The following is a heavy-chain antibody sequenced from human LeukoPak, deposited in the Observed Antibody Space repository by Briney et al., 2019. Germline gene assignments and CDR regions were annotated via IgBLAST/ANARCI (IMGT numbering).Heavy chain of an antibody. CDR2: ISSNSSYI. D-gene: IGHD6-13*01. J-gene: IGHJ4*02. V-gene: IGHV3-21*01. CDR1: GFTFSSYS. Sequence: PGGSLRLSCAASGFTFSSYSMNWVRQAPGKGLEWVSSISSNSSYIYYADSVKGRFTISRDNAKNSLYLQMNSLRAEDTAVYYCARMRQGIAAPLGDYWGQGTLVTVSS. CDR3: ARMRQGIAAPLGDY.